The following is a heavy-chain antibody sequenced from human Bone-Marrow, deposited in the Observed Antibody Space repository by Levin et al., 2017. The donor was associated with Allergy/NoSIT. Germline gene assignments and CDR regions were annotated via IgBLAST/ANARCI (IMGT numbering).Heavy chain of an antibody. CDR2: IYYSGST. CDR1: GGSISSYY. CDR3: ARPVDTAMVTLVWFDP. Sequence: SETLSLTCTVSGGSISSYYWSWIRQPPGKGLEWIGYIYYSGSTNYNPSLKSRVTISVDTSKNQFSLKLSSVTAADTAVYYCARPVDTAMVTLVWFDPWGQGTLVTVSS. J-gene: IGHJ5*02. D-gene: IGHD5-18*01. V-gene: IGHV4-59*08.